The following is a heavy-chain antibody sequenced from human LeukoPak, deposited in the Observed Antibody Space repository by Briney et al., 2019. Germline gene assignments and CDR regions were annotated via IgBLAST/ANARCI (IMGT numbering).Heavy chain of an antibody. D-gene: IGHD3-10*01. V-gene: IGHV3-21*01. Sequence: PGGSLRLSCAASGFTFSGYSMNWVRQAPGKGLEWVSSISSSSSYIYYADSVKGRFTISRDNAKNSLYLQMNSLRAEDTAVYYCARDSSITMVRGGILDPWGQGTLVTVSS. CDR3: ARDSSITMVRGGILDP. J-gene: IGHJ5*02. CDR2: ISSSSSYI. CDR1: GFTFSGYS.